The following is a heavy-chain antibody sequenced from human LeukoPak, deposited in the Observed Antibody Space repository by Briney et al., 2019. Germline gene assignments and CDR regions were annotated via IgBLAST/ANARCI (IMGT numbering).Heavy chain of an antibody. V-gene: IGHV3-30-3*01. CDR3: ARGDPIVVVVAAVRAFDI. CDR2: ISYDGSNK. D-gene: IGHD2-15*01. J-gene: IGHJ3*02. CDR1: GFTFSSYA. Sequence: GGSLRLSCAASGFTFSSYAMHWVRQAPGKGLEWVAVISYDGSNKYYADSVKGRFTISRGNSKNTLYLQMNSLRAEDTAVYYCARGDPIVVVVAAVRAFDIWGQGTMVTVSS.